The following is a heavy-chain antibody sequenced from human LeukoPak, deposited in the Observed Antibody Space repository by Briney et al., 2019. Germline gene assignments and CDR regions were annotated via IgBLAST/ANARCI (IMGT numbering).Heavy chain of an antibody. Sequence: PGGSLRLSCAASGFTVSSNYMSWVRQAPGKGLEWVSTIPASGGNTYYADSVRGRFTISRDNSKNTLYLQINSLTAEDTAIYYCVRYLSGWYYFDWWGQGTLVTVSS. J-gene: IGHJ4*02. CDR3: VRYLSGWYYFDW. V-gene: IGHV3-53*01. CDR2: IPASGGNT. D-gene: IGHD6-19*01. CDR1: GFTVSSNY.